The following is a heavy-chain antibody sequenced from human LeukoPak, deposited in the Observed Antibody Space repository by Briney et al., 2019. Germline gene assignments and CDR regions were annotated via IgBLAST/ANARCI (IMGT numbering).Heavy chain of an antibody. J-gene: IGHJ6*03. Sequence: GGSLRLSCAASGFTLSSYDMHWVRQAPGKGLEWVAVISYDGSNKYYADSVKGRFTISRDNSKNTLFLQMNSLRAEDTAVYYCARDHRGYQLPQLNYYYYMDVWGKGTTVTVSS. CDR1: GFTLSSYD. D-gene: IGHD2-2*01. CDR3: ARDHRGYQLPQLNYYYYMDV. CDR2: ISYDGSNK. V-gene: IGHV3-30*03.